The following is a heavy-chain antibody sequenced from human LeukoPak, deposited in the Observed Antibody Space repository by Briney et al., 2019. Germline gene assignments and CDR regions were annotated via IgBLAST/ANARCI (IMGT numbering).Heavy chain of an antibody. Sequence: TLSLTCTVSGGSISSGSYYWSWIRQPAGKGLEWIGRIYTSGSTNYNPSLKSRVTISVDTSKNQFSLKLSSVTAADTAVYYCARWGSGTSPFDDWGQGTLVTVSS. CDR3: ARWGSGTSPFDD. CDR1: GGSISSGSYY. CDR2: IYTSGST. D-gene: IGHD3-16*01. J-gene: IGHJ4*02. V-gene: IGHV4-61*02.